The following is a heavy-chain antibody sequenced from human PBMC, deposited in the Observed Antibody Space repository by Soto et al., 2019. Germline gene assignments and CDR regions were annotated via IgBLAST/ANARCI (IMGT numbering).Heavy chain of an antibody. D-gene: IGHD3-3*01. CDR2: ISAYNGNT. V-gene: IGHV1-18*01. CDR3: ARDGRYDFWSGYFNYYYYYMDV. J-gene: IGHJ6*03. Sequence: ASVKVSCKASGYTFTSYGISWVRQAPGQGLEWMGWISAYNGNTNYAQKLQGRVTMTTDTSTSTAYMELRSLRSDDTAVYYCARDGRYDFWSGYFNYYYYYMDVWGKGTTVTVS. CDR1: GYTFTSYG.